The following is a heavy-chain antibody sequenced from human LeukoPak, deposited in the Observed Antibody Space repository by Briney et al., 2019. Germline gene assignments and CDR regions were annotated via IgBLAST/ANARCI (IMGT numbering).Heavy chain of an antibody. J-gene: IGHJ4*02. D-gene: IGHD3-10*01. CDR2: IRYDGSNK. V-gene: IGHV3-30*02. CDR3: ARDGSGRVPEMSAPDY. Sequence: GGSLRLSCAASGFTFSSYGMHWVRQAPGKGLEWVAFIRYDGSNKYYADSVKGRFTISRDNAKNPLYLQMNSLRAEDTAVYYCARDGSGRVPEMSAPDYWGQGTLVTVSS. CDR1: GFTFSSYG.